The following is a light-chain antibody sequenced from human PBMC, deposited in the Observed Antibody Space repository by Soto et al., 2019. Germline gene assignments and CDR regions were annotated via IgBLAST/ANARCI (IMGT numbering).Light chain of an antibody. V-gene: IGLV1-47*01. J-gene: IGLJ2*01. CDR3: AAWDDSLSGVL. CDR1: SSNIGVNY. Sequence: QTVVTQPPSASGTPGQRVTISCSGSSSNIGVNYVYWYQQFPGMAPKLLIYRNNQRPSGVPDRFSGSKSGTSVSLAISGLRSEDEADYYCAAWDDSLSGVLFGGGTKLTVL. CDR2: RNN.